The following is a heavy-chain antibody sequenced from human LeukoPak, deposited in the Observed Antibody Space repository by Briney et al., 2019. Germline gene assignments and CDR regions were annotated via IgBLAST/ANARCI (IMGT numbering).Heavy chain of an antibody. CDR1: GFTFSSYA. D-gene: IGHD5-18*01. CDR3: AKSGGYSYVENFDY. Sequence: GGSLRLSCAASGFTFSSYAMNWVRQAPGKGLEWVSGTSGSGGSTFYTDSVKGRFTMSRDNSKNTLYLQMNSLRAEDTAVYYCAKSGGYSYVENFDYWGQGTLVTVSS. CDR2: TSGSGGST. J-gene: IGHJ4*02. V-gene: IGHV3-23*01.